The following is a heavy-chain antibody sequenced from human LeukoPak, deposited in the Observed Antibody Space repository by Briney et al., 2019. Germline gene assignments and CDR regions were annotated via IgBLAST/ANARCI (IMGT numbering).Heavy chain of an antibody. D-gene: IGHD6-19*01. Sequence: GGSLRLSCAASGLAFSNQPMGWARHASGKGVEGVSAISDSGGSRYYADSVKGRFTISRDNSKNTLFLQMNSLRAEDTAVYYCVKDARRTSGWYFFDYWGQGTRVTVSS. CDR2: ISDSGGSR. CDR1: GLAFSNQP. V-gene: IGHV3-23*01. CDR3: VKDARRTSGWYFFDY. J-gene: IGHJ4*02.